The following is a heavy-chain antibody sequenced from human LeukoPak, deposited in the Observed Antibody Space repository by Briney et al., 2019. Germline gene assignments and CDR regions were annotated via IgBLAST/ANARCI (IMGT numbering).Heavy chain of an antibody. J-gene: IGHJ3*02. CDR2: FDPEDGET. V-gene: IGHV1-24*01. Sequence: SVKVSCKVSGYTLTELSMHWVRQAPGKGLEWMGGFDPEDGETIDAQKFQGRVTMTEDTSTDTAYMELSSLRSEDTAVYYCATGVYGYDGEFDIWGQGTMVTVSS. CDR1: GYTLTELS. CDR3: ATGVYGYDGEFDI. D-gene: IGHD5-12*01.